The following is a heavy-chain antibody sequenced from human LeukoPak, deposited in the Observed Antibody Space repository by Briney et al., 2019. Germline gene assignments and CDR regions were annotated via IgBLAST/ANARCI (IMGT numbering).Heavy chain of an antibody. CDR1: GFTFSSYS. J-gene: IGHJ4*02. V-gene: IGHV3-7*01. CDR3: ARDPDILLGVNFDY. CDR2: INQDGSKQ. D-gene: IGHD2-21*01. Sequence: GGSLRLSCAASGFTFSSYSMNWVRQAPGKGLEWVANINQDGSKQNYVDSVKGRFTVSRDNAQNSLYLQMHSLRAEDTAVYYCARDPDILLGVNFDYWGQGALVIVSS.